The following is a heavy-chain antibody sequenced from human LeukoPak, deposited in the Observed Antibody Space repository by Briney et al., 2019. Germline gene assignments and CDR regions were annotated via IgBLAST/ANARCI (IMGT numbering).Heavy chain of an antibody. CDR3: ARDVLYYYGSGSSAGWFDP. J-gene: IGHJ5*02. D-gene: IGHD3-10*01. CDR1: GFTFSSYS. V-gene: IGHV3-21*01. Sequence: GGSLRLSCAASGFTFSSYSMNWVRQAPGKGLEWVSSISSSSSYIYYADSVKGRFTISRDNAKNSLYLQMNSLRAEDTAAYYCARDVLYYYGSGSSAGWFDPWGQGTLVTVSS. CDR2: ISSSSSYI.